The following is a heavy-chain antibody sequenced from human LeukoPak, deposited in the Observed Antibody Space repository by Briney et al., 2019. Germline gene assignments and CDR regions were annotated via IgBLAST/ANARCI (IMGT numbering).Heavy chain of an antibody. J-gene: IGHJ3*02. CDR2: IKHDGSEK. V-gene: IGHV3-7*01. Sequence: GGSLGLSCAVSGFTFGNYWMSWVRQAPGKGLESVANIKHDGSEKYYVDSVKGRFTVSRDNAKNSLYLQMNSLRAEDTALYYCTRAHLTGVDAFDSWGQGTMVTVSS. D-gene: IGHD3-10*01. CDR3: TRAHLTGVDAFDS. CDR1: GFTFGNYW.